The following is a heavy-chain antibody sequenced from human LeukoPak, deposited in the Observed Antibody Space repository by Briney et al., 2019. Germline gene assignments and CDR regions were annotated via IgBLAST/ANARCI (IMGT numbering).Heavy chain of an antibody. J-gene: IGHJ6*02. CDR1: GSTFVRDT. CDR3: AREFEGYDDYSDSYYGMDV. V-gene: IGHV1-69*04. D-gene: IGHD4-17*01. Sequence: VASVKVSCKTSGSTFVRDTISWVRQDPGQGLEWMGRISPILGLRNFAQKFQGRVTITADKSTSTAYMELSSLRSEDTAVYYCAREFEGYDDYSDSYYGMDVWGQGTTVTVSS. CDR2: ISPILGLR.